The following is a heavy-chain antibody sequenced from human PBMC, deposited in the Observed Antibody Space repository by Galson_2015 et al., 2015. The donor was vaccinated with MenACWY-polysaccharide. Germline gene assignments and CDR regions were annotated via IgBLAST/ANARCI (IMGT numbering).Heavy chain of an antibody. CDR2: IYYDGSKK. Sequence: SLRLSCAASGFTFRSYGMHWVRQAPGKGLEWVTLIYYDGSKKEYADSVKGRFTIPRDNSKNTLYLQMDSLRAEDTAVYYCSRLQSKYMDVWGQGTRVTVSS. CDR3: SRLQSKYMDV. CDR1: GFTFRSYG. J-gene: IGHJ6*03. V-gene: IGHV3-30*12. D-gene: IGHD4-11*01.